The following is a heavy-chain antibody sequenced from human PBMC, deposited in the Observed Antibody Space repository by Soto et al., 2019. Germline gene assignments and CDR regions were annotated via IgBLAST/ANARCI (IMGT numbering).Heavy chain of an antibody. CDR3: GRERDYYDILTGYYRWFDP. D-gene: IGHD3-9*01. J-gene: IGHJ5*02. CDR2: IKQDGSET. CDR1: GFTFSSYW. V-gene: IGHV3-7*01. Sequence: GGSLRLSCAASGFTFSSYWMSWVRQAPGKGLEWVANIKQDGSETYYVDSVKGRFTISRDNAKNSLYLQMNSLRAEDAAVYCCGRERDYYDILTGYYRWFDPWGQGTMVTVSS.